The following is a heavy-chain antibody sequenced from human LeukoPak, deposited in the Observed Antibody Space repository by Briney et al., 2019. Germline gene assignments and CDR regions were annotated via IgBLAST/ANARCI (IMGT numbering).Heavy chain of an antibody. D-gene: IGHD6-13*01. CDR1: GGSISSSSYY. V-gene: IGHV4-39*07. CDR3: ARVSSSWYQDWYFDL. Sequence: SETLSLTCTVSGGSISSSSYYWGWIRQPPGKGLEWIGSIYYSGTAYYNRSLKSRVTISVDTSKTQFSLKLSSVTAADTAVYYCARVSSSWYQDWYFDLWGRGTLVTVSS. J-gene: IGHJ2*01. CDR2: IYYSGTA.